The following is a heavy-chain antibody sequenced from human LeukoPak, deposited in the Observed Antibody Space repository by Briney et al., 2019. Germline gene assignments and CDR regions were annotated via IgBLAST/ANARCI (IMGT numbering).Heavy chain of an antibody. CDR3: ARDTRARYFDWLLSGGDAFDI. V-gene: IGHV1-69*01. CDR2: IIPIFGTA. CDR1: GGTFSSYA. Sequence: ASVKVSCTASGGTFSSYAISWVRQAPGQGLEWMGGIIPIFGTANYAQKFQGRVTITADESTSTAYMELSSLRSEDTAVYYCARDTRARYFDWLLSGGDAFDIWGQGTMVTVSS. D-gene: IGHD3-9*01. J-gene: IGHJ3*02.